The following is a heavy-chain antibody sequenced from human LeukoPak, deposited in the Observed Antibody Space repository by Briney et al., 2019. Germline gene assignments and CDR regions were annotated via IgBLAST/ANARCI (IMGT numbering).Heavy chain of an antibody. J-gene: IGHJ4*02. D-gene: IGHD5-24*01. CDR1: GFSLSTSGVG. V-gene: IGHV2-5*02. Sequence: SGPTQVKPTQTLTLTCTFSGFSLSTSGVGVGWIRQPPGKALEWLALIYWDDDKRYSPSLKSRLTITKDTSKNQVVLTMTNMDPVDTATYYCAHRLRREMATIWWAYWGQGTLVTVSS. CDR2: IYWDDDK. CDR3: AHRLRREMATIWWAY.